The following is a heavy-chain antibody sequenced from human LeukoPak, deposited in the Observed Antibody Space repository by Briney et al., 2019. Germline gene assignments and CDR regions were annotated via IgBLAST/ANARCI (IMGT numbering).Heavy chain of an antibody. D-gene: IGHD3-22*01. CDR3: ARQDDSDDFDY. J-gene: IGHJ4*02. Sequence: PSETLSLTCTVSGASISGYHWTWIRQPPGKGLEWIGYIYYIGSTNYNPSLKSRVTISIDTSKNQFSLKLDSVTAADTAVYYCARQDDSDDFDYWGQGTLVTVSS. CDR2: IYYIGST. V-gene: IGHV4-59*01. CDR1: GASISGYH.